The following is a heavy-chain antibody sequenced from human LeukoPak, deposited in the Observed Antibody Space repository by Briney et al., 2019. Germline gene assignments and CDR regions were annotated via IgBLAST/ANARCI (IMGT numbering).Heavy chain of an antibody. J-gene: IGHJ4*02. D-gene: IGHD2-15*01. CDR3: ARDITIHRVAARGLSY. CDR1: GYTFTSYG. V-gene: IGHV7-4-1*02. CDR2: INTNTGNP. Sequence: ASVKVSCKASGYTFTSYGISWVRQAPGQGLEWMGWINTNTGNPTYAQGFTGRFVFSLDTSVSTAYLQISSLKAEDTAVYYCARDITIHRVAARGLSYWGQGTLVTVSS.